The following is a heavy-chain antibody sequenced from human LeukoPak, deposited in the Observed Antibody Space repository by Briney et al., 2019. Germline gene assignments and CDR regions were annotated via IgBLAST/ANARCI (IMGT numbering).Heavy chain of an antibody. J-gene: IGHJ4*02. CDR1: GFTFSSYE. D-gene: IGHD5-24*01. Sequence: PGGSLRLSCAASGFTFSSYEMNWVRRAPGKGLEWVSYISSGGSTIYYADSVKGRFITSRDNAMNSLYLQMNSLRAEDTAVYYCARVRDGSQDYWGQGTLVTVSS. V-gene: IGHV3-48*03. CDR2: ISSGGSTI. CDR3: ARVRDGSQDY.